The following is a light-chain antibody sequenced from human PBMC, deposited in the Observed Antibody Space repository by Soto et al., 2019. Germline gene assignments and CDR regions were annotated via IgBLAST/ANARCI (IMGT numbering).Light chain of an antibody. CDR2: DVN. CDR1: SSDVGGYNY. V-gene: IGLV2-8*01. Sequence: QSALTQPPSASGSPGQSVSISCTGTSSDVGGYNYVSWFQQYPGEAPKLIISDVNKRPSGVPDRFSGSKSGNTASLTVSGLQADDEAVYYCSSYTSISTRVFGTGTKLTVL. CDR3: SSYTSISTRV. J-gene: IGLJ1*01.